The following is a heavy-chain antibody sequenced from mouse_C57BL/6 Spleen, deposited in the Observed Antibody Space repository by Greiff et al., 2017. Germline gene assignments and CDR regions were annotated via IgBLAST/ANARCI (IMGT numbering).Heavy chain of an antibody. CDR3: ARNCDYDVLVDYFDY. CDR2: IWTGGGT. Sequence: VKLVESGPGLVAPSQSLSITCTVSGFSLTSYAISWVRQPPGKGLEWLGVIWTGGGTNYNSALKSRLSISKDNSKSQVFLKMNSLQTDDTARYYCARNCDYDVLVDYFDYWGQGTTLTVSS. CDR1: GFSLTSYA. D-gene: IGHD2-4*01. V-gene: IGHV2-9-1*01. J-gene: IGHJ2*01.